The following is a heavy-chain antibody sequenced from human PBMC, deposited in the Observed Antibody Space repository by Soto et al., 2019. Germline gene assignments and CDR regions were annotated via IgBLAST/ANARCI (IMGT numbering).Heavy chain of an antibody. CDR1: GGTFSSYA. D-gene: IGHD6-19*01. CDR2: IIPIFGTA. Sequence: GASVEVSCKASGGTFSSYAISWVLQAPGQGLEWMGGIIPIFGTANYAQKFQGRVTITADESTSTAYMELSSLRSEDTAVYYCAWAVAGTWDTFDYWGQGTLVTAPQ. J-gene: IGHJ4*02. V-gene: IGHV1-69*13. CDR3: AWAVAGTWDTFDY.